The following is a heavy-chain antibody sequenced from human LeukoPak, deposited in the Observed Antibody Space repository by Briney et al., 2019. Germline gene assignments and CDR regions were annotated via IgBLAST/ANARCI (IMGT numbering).Heavy chain of an antibody. D-gene: IGHD2-15*01. V-gene: IGHV3-21*01. CDR2: ISSSSSYI. CDR1: GFTFSSYS. Sequence: GGSLRLSCAASGFTFSSYSMNWVRQAPGKGLEWVSSISSSSSYIYYADSVKARFTISRDNAKNSLYLQMNSLRAEDTAVYYCARDLAGYCSGGSCYTYYYYYYMDVWGKGTTVTVSS. CDR3: ARDLAGYCSGGSCYTYYYYYYMDV. J-gene: IGHJ6*03.